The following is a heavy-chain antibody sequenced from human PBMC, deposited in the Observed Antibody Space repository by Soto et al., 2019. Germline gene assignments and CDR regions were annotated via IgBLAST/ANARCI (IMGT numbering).Heavy chain of an antibody. CDR2: IYYSGST. Sequence: NPSETLSLTCTVSGGSISSYYWSWIRQPPGKGLEWIGYIYYSGSTNYNPSLKSRVTISVDTSKNQFSLKLSSVTAADTAVYYCARAAPYYDILTGSHYYGMDVWGQGTTVTVSS. D-gene: IGHD3-9*01. J-gene: IGHJ6*02. V-gene: IGHV4-59*01. CDR3: ARAAPYYDILTGSHYYGMDV. CDR1: GGSISSYY.